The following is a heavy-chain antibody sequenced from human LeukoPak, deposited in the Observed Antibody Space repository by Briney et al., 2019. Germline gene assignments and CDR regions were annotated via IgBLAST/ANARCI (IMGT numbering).Heavy chain of an antibody. D-gene: IGHD3-10*01. CDR1: GGTFSSYA. V-gene: IGHV1-69*04. CDR2: IIPILGIA. Sequence: SVKVFCKASGGTFSSYAISWVRQAPGQGLEGMGRIIPILGIANYAQKFQGRVTITADKSTSTAYMELSSLRSEDTAVYYCAMGTYYYAERDYWGQGTLVTVSS. J-gene: IGHJ4*02. CDR3: AMGTYYYAERDY.